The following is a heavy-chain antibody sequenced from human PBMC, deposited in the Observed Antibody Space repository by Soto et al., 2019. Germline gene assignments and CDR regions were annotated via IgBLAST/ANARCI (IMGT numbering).Heavy chain of an antibody. CDR1: GFMFSSYG. CDR2: ISYDGSNK. CDR3: AKDSYYHDSSGYYVFDH. V-gene: IGHV3-30*18. Sequence: QVQLVESGGGVVQPGGSLRLSCAGSGFMFSSYGMHWVRQAPGKGLEWVAGISYDGSNKYYTDSVKGRFTISRDNSKNPLYLQMNSLRTEDTAVYYCAKDSYYHDSSGYYVFDHWGQGTLVTVSS. D-gene: IGHD3-22*01. J-gene: IGHJ4*02.